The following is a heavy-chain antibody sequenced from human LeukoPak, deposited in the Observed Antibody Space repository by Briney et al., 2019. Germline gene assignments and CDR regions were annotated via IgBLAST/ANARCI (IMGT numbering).Heavy chain of an antibody. V-gene: IGHV1-2*02. CDR2: INPNSGGT. CDR1: GYTFTGYY. Sequence: ASVKVSCKASGYTFTGYYMHWVRQAPGQGLEWMGWINPNSGGTNYAQKSQGRVTMTRDTSISTAYMELSRLRSDDTAVYYCARGIKTYYYDSSGHTTGGRWGQGTLVTVSS. J-gene: IGHJ4*02. CDR3: ARGIKTYYYDSSGHTTGGR. D-gene: IGHD3-22*01.